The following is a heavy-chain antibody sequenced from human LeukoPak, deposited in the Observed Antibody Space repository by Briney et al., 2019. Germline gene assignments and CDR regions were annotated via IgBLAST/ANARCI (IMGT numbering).Heavy chain of an antibody. CDR1: GFTFSTYW. CDR2: IYSDGGT. V-gene: IGHV3-53*05. CDR3: ARDGGFGGPGGDNWFDS. D-gene: IGHD3-16*01. Sequence: GVLRLSCVASGFTFSTYWMSWVRQGPGKGLDWISSIYSDGGTNYADSVKGRFTISRDNSKNTLYLQMNSLRPEDTAVYYCARDGGFGGPGGDNWFDSWGQGALVTVSS. J-gene: IGHJ5*01.